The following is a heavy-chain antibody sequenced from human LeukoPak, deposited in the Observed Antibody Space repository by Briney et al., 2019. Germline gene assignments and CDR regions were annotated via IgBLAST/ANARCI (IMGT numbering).Heavy chain of an antibody. D-gene: IGHD6-13*01. V-gene: IGHV4-59*01. J-gene: IGHJ4*02. CDR1: GGSISSYY. CDR2: IYYSGST. Sequence: SETLSLTCTVSGGSISSYYWSWIRQPPGKGLEWIGYIYYSGSTNYNPSLKSRVTISVDTSKNQFSLELSSVTAADTAVYYCARVTQGIAAAGTAFDYWGQGTLVTVSS. CDR3: ARVTQGIAAAGTAFDY.